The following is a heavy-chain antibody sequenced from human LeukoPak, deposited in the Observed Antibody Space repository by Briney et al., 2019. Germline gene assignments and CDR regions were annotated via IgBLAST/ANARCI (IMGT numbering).Heavy chain of an antibody. D-gene: IGHD3-22*01. CDR3: VREDYYYHNSGYHWFDP. CDR2: ISSSSSTI. Sequence: PGGSLRLSCAASGFTFSTYIMNWVRQAPGKGLEWVSYISSSSSTIYYADSVKGRFTISRDNAKNSQYLQMNSLRAGDTAVYYCVREDYYYHNSGYHWFDPWGQGTLVTVSS. J-gene: IGHJ5*02. V-gene: IGHV3-48*04. CDR1: GFTFSTYI.